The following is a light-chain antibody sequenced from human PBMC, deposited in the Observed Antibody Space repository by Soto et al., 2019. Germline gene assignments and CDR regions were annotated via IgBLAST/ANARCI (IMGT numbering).Light chain of an antibody. Sequence: QSALTQHPSASGSPGQSVTISCTGTKNDIGLYDFVSWYQHHPGKAPRLIIYEVVQRPSGVADRFSGSKSGNTASLTVSGLQAADEADYFCKSYAGSNTYVFGSGTKVTVL. CDR2: EVV. V-gene: IGLV2-8*01. CDR3: KSYAGSNTYV. J-gene: IGLJ1*01. CDR1: KNDIGLYDF.